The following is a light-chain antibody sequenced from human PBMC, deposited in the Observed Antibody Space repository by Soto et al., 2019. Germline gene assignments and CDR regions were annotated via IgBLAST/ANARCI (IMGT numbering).Light chain of an antibody. CDR2: EVS. CDR1: NSDIGSYNF. V-gene: IGLV2-14*01. CDR3: NSYTSSSTL. J-gene: IGLJ2*01. Sequence: QSALTQPASVSGSPGQSITISCTGTNSDIGSYNFVSWYQQHPGKAPKLIIYEVSHRPSGVSDRFSGSKSGNTASLTISGLQAEDEADYYCNSYTSSSTLFGGGTKLTVL.